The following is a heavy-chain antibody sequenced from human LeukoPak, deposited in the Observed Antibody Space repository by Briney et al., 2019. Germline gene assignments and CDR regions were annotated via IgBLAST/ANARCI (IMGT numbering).Heavy chain of an antibody. CDR1: GYTFTGYY. CDR2: INPSGGST. CDR3: ARGSSGWRGFDY. Sequence: VSVTVSFTASGYTFTGYYMHWVRQAPGQGLEWMGIINPSGGSTSYAQKFQGRVTMTRDTSTSTVYMELSSLRSEDTAVYYCARGSSGWRGFDYWGQGTLVTVSS. V-gene: IGHV1-46*01. D-gene: IGHD6-19*01. J-gene: IGHJ4*02.